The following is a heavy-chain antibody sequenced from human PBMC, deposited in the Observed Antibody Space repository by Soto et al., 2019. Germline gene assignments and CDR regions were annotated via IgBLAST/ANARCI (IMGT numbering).Heavy chain of an antibody. CDR1: GGSFSGYY. Sequence: ETLSLTCAVYGGSFSGYYWSWIRQPPGKGLEWIGEINHSGSTNYNPSLKSRVTISVDTSKNQFSLKLSSVTAADTAVYYCARGPLYGSGSYYRWFDPWGQGTLVTVSS. D-gene: IGHD3-10*01. CDR2: INHSGST. CDR3: ARGPLYGSGSYYRWFDP. V-gene: IGHV4-34*01. J-gene: IGHJ5*02.